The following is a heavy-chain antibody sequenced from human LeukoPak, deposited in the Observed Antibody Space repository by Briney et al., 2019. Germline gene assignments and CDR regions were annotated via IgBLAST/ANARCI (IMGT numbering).Heavy chain of an antibody. J-gene: IGHJ6*02. CDR1: GGSISSYS. CDR2: IYTSGST. Sequence: SETLSLTCTVSGGSISSYSWSWIRQPAGKGLEWIGRIYTSGSTKYNPSLTSRVTMSVDTSKNQFSLKLRSVTAADTAVYYCARDPPGTMVRGVHYYYYGMDVWGQGTTVTVSS. V-gene: IGHV4-4*07. D-gene: IGHD3-10*01. CDR3: ARDPPGTMVRGVHYYYYGMDV.